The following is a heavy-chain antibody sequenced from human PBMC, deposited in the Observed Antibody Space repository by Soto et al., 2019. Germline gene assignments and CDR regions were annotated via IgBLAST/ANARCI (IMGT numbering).Heavy chain of an antibody. CDR1: GYTFSTYG. J-gene: IGHJ4*02. Sequence: QVPLVQSGAEVKKPGASVKVSCKASGYTFSTYGITWVRQAPGQGLEWMGWISAYNGNINYAEHLQDRVTMTTDTATSTAYMELRSLRSDDTAVYYCARAHGSFDYWGQGTLVTVSS. CDR2: ISAYNGNI. V-gene: IGHV1-18*01. CDR3: ARAHGSFDY.